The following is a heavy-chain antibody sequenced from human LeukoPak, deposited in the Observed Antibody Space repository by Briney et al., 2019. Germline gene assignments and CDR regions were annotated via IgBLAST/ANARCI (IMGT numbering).Heavy chain of an antibody. J-gene: IGHJ5*02. CDR2: INPSGGST. D-gene: IGHD6-19*01. Sequence: ASVKVSCKASGYTFTSYCMHWVRQAPGQGLEWMGIINPSGGSTSYAQKFQGRVTMTRDTSTSTVYMELSSLRSEDTAVYYCARVVGSSGWPGNNWFDPWGQGTLVTVSS. V-gene: IGHV1-46*01. CDR3: ARVVGSSGWPGNNWFDP. CDR1: GYTFTSYC.